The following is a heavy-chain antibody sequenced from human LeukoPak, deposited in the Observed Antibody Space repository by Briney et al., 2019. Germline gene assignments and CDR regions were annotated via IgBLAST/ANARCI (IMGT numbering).Heavy chain of an antibody. CDR3: ARGWEGYFDY. D-gene: IGHD1-26*01. Sequence: PGGSLRLSCAASGFTFDTYWMHWVRQAPGKGLVWVSRSNSDGSSTSYADSVKGRFTISRDNAKNTLYLQMNSLRAEDTAVYYCARGWEGYFDYWGQGTLVTVSS. J-gene: IGHJ4*02. CDR1: GFTFDTYW. CDR2: SNSDGSST. V-gene: IGHV3-74*01.